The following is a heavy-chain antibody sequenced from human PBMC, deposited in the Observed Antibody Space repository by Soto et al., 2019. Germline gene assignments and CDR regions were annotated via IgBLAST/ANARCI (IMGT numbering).Heavy chain of an antibody. Sequence: QVQLVESGGGLVKTRGSLRLSCVASGFSFSDYYMSWVRQAPGKGLEWISYISGSSSNIYYADSVKGRFTISRDNAENSVFLQMNNLRADDTARYYCAKMTSSGWYDPVFHWGQGTLVTVSS. D-gene: IGHD6-19*01. CDR3: AKMTSSGWYDPVFH. J-gene: IGHJ4*02. V-gene: IGHV3-11*01. CDR1: GFSFSDYY. CDR2: ISGSSSNI.